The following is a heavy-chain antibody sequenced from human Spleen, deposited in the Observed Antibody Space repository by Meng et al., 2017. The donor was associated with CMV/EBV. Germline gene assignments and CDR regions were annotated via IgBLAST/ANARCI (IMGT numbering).Heavy chain of an antibody. Sequence: GGSLRLSCAASGFTFSSYWMSWVRQAPGKGLQWVSVIYSGSSIYYADSVKGRFTISRDNSKNTLYLQMNSLRAEDTAVYYCAKDHWGSLQPHFDYWGQGTLVTVSS. CDR3: AKDHWGSLQPHFDY. D-gene: IGHD7-27*01. J-gene: IGHJ4*02. CDR1: GFTFSSYW. CDR2: IYSGSSI. V-gene: IGHV3-23*03.